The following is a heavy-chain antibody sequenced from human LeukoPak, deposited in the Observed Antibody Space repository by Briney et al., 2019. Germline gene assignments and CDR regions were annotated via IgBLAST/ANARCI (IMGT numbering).Heavy chain of an antibody. V-gene: IGHV6-1*01. CDR1: GDSVSSNSAT. Sequence: SQTLSLTCDISGDSVSSNSATWDWIRQSPSRGLEWLGRTYYRSKWYNDYAVSVKSRIHINQDTSKNQFSLQLNSVTPEDTAVYYCRTDPRANFWFDPWGQGTLVTVSS. D-gene: IGHD4/OR15-4a*01. J-gene: IGHJ5*02. CDR3: RTDPRANFWFDP. CDR2: TYYRSKWYN.